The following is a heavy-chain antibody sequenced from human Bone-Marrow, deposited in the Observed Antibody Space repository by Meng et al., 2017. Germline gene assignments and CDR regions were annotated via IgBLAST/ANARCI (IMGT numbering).Heavy chain of an antibody. V-gene: IGHV4-30-4*01. CDR2: IYYSGST. CDR1: RGSISSGDYY. CDR3: ARETISGIVVVPAAITS. D-gene: IGHD2-2*01. Sequence: QVQLQESVPGLVKPSQTLSLTCTCSRGSISSGDYYWSWIRQPPGKGLEWIGFIYYSGSTYYNPSLKSRVTISVDTSKNQFSLKLSSVTAADTAVYYCARETISGIVVVPAAITSWGQGTLVTVSS. J-gene: IGHJ4*02.